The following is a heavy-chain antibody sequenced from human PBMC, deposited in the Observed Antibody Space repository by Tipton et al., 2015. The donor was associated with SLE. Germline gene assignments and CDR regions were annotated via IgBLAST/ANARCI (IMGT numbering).Heavy chain of an antibody. CDR1: GGSISSHY. D-gene: IGHD3-9*01. V-gene: IGHV4-59*11. CDR3: AREQYDILTGYYD. CDR2: IYYSGST. Sequence: TLSLTCTVSGGSISSHYWSWLRQPPGKGLEWIGYIYYSGSTNNNPSPKSRVTISVDTSKNQFSLTLSSVTAADTAVDYCAREQYDILTGYYDWGQGTLGTVSS. J-gene: IGHJ4*02.